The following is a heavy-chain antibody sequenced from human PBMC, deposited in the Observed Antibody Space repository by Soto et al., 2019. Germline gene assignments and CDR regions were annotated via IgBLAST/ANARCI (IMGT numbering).Heavy chain of an antibody. J-gene: IGHJ4*02. V-gene: IGHV3-11*06. D-gene: IGHD1-7*01. CDR1: GFTFSDYY. CDR2: SSTSGTFT. CDR3: ARPGVNYNLLVY. Sequence: PGGSLRLWCEALGFTFSDYYMSWIRQAPGKGLAWIEYSSTSGTFTKYADSLTGRFSISRDNAENSLYRQGNKLIGEDAATYFCARPGVNYNLLVYWGQGTPVTV.